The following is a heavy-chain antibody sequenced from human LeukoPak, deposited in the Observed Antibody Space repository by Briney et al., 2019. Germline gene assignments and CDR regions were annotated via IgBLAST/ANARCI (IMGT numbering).Heavy chain of an antibody. Sequence: GGSLRLSCAASGFTFSSYAMHWVRQAPGKGLEWVAVISYDGSNKYYADSVKGRFTISRDNSKNTLYLQMNSLRAEDTAVYYCARSNIVVETANHDFDYWGQGTLVTVSS. V-gene: IGHV3-30-3*01. CDR3: ARSNIVVETANHDFDY. CDR1: GFTFSSYA. CDR2: ISYDGSNK. D-gene: IGHD2-21*02. J-gene: IGHJ4*02.